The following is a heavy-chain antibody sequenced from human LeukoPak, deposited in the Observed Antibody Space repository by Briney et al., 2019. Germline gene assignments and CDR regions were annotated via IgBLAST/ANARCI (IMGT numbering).Heavy chain of an antibody. D-gene: IGHD3-22*01. J-gene: IGHJ3*02. CDR1: GYTFTSYD. Sequence: ASVKVSCKASGYTFTSYDINWVRQATGQGLEWMGWMNPNSGNTGYAQKFQGRVTITADESTSTAYMELSSLRSEDTAVYYCARADPYYYDSSGYGNAFDIWGQGTMVTVSS. V-gene: IGHV1-8*03. CDR2: MNPNSGNT. CDR3: ARADPYYYDSSGYGNAFDI.